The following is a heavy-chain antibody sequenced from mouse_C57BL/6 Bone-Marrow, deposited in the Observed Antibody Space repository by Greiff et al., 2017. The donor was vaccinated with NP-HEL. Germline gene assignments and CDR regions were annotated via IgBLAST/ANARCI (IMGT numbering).Heavy chain of an antibody. CDR3: ARERVGGYDDPFYAMDY. V-gene: IGHV1-9*01. CDR2: ILPGSGST. J-gene: IGHJ4*01. Sequence: QVQLQQSGAELMKPGASVKLSCKATGYTFTGYWIEWVKQRPGHGLEWIGEILPGSGSTNYNEKFKGKATFTADTSSNTAYMQLSSLTTEDSAIYYCARERVGGYDDPFYAMDYWGQGTSVTVSS. D-gene: IGHD2-2*01. CDR1: GYTFTGYW.